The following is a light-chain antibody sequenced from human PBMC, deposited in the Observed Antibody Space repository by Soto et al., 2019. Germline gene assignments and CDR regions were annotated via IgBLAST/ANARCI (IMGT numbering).Light chain of an antibody. J-gene: IGKJ1*01. CDR1: QGVTGSY. Sequence: PGAGATLSCRASQGVTGSYLAWYQQKPGQAPRLLIYGASSRATGIPDRFSGSESGTDFTLTISRLEPEDFAVYYCQQYGSSPRTFGQGTKVEI. CDR2: GAS. CDR3: QQYGSSPRT. V-gene: IGKV3-20*01.